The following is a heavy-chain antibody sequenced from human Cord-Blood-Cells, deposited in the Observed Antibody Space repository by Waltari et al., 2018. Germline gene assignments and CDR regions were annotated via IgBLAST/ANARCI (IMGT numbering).Heavy chain of an antibody. CDR1: GGTFSSYA. D-gene: IGHD3-9*01. CDR3: ARGGSDILTGPDAFDI. Sequence: QVQLVQSGAEVKKPGSSVKVSCRASGGTFSSYAISWVRQGPGQGLEWMGGIIPIFGTANYAQKFQGRVTITADKSTSTAYMELSSLRSEDTAVYYCARGGSDILTGPDAFDIWGQGTMVTVSS. J-gene: IGHJ3*02. V-gene: IGHV1-69*06. CDR2: IIPIFGTA.